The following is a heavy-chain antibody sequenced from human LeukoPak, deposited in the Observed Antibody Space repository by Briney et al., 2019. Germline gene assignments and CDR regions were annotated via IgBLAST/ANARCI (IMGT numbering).Heavy chain of an antibody. Sequence: SVTLSLTCTVSVGSISGHYWTCMRQPPGKARECIGYIYDIGCTTYDPSLKSRVTISVDTSKNQFSLKLSSVTAADTAVYYCARGGVLKSVDYWGQGTLVTVSS. CDR1: VGSISGHY. CDR2: IYDIGCT. D-gene: IGHD3-16*01. V-gene: IGHV4-59*11. J-gene: IGHJ4*02. CDR3: ARGGVLKSVDY.